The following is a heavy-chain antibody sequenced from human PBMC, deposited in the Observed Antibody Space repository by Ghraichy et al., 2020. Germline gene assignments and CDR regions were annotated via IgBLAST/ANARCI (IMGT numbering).Heavy chain of an antibody. V-gene: IGHV4-34*01. CDR1: GGSFSGYY. CDR3: ASKNSSSWSAFQH. CDR2: INHSGST. D-gene: IGHD6-13*01. J-gene: IGHJ1*01. Sequence: GSLRLSCAVYGGSFSGYYWSWIRQPPGKGLEWIGEINHSGSTNYNPSLKSRVTISVDTSKNQFSLKLSSVTAADTAVYYCASKNSSSWSAFQHWGQGTLVTVSS.